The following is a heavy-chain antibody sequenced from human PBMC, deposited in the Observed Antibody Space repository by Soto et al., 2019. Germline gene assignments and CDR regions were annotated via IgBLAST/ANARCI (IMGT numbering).Heavy chain of an antibody. V-gene: IGHV4-59*08. D-gene: IGHD2-15*01. CDR1: GGSISSYY. CDR2: IYYSGST. Sequence: PSETLSLTCTVSGGSISSYYWSWIRPPPGKGLEWIGYIYYSGSTNYNPSLKSRVTISVDTSKNQFSLKLSSVTAADTAVYYCARRYGGTFDYWGKGTLVTVSS. CDR3: ARRYGGTFDY. J-gene: IGHJ4*02.